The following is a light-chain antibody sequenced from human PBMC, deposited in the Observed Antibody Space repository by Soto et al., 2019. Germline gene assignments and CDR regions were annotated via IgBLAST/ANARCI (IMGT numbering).Light chain of an antibody. CDR1: SSNIGAGYD. CDR3: LSFDSSLSVV. Sequence: QSVLTQPPSVSGAPGQRVTISCTGSSSNIGAGYDVHWYQQLPGRAPKLLIYGNTNRTSGVPDRFSGSKSGTSASLAITGRQAEDEAEYYCLSFDSSLSVVFGGGTKLTVL. CDR2: GNT. J-gene: IGLJ2*01. V-gene: IGLV1-40*01.